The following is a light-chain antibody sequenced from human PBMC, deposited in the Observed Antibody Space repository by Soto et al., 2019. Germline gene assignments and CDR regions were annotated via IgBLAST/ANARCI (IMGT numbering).Light chain of an antibody. V-gene: IGKV3-20*01. CDR2: GAS. CDR1: QSVSSSY. CDR3: QQYCRSPPCP. Sequence: EIVWTQSPGTLSLSPGERATLSCRASQSVSSSYLAWYRQKPGQAPRLHIYGASSMATGIPDRYRGSGSGIDVTLSISSLEPEDFAVYYCQQYCRSPPCPFGQGTRLEIQ. J-gene: IGKJ2*02.